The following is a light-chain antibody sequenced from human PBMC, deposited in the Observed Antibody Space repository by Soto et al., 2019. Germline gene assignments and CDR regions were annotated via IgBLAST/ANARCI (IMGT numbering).Light chain of an antibody. CDR2: GAS. CDR3: QQYSLWPAEIT. CDR1: QTVKTK. Sequence: EIIRTQSPGTLSVSTRERATFACRASQTVKTKSAWYQQKPGQAPRLVMYGASSRATGIPARFSGSGYGTEFTLTISSLQSDDSASYYCQQYSLWPAEITFGQATRLEIK. J-gene: IGKJ5*01. V-gene: IGKV3D-15*01.